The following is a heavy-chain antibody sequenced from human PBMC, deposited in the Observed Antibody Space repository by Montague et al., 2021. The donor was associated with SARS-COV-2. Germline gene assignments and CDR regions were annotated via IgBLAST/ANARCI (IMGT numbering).Heavy chain of an antibody. J-gene: IGHJ4*02. CDR2: VYYGRSS. CDR1: GASVSHDF. CDR3: VRDPALSGSGTFCDY. Sequence: SETLSPTCTPSGASVSHDFWAWIRQPPGKGLEWIGYVYYGRSSSXNPSLRGGVSIVVDTSKNQFSLSLSTVTAADTAIYYCVRDPALSGSGTFCDYWGQGTLVAVSS. V-gene: IGHV4-59*02. D-gene: IGHD1-26*01.